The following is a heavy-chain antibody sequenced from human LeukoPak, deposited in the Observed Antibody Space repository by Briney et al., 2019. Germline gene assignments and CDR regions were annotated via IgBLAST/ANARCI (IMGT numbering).Heavy chain of an antibody. D-gene: IGHD2-15*01. CDR3: ARDRRYCSGGSCRVHYFDY. CDR2: IIPILGIA. CDR1: GGTVSSYG. V-gene: IGHV1-69*04. J-gene: IGHJ4*02. Sequence: VHVARMASGGTVSSYGICWVRQAPGQGLEWMGRIIPILGIANYAQKFQGRVTITADKSTSTAYMELSSLRSEDTAVYYCARDRRYCSGGSCRVHYFDYWGQGTLVTVSS.